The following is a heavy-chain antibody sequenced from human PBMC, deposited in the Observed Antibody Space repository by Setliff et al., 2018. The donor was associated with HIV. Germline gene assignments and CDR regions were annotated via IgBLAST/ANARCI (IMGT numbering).Heavy chain of an antibody. V-gene: IGHV4-34*01. CDR3: ARELLRSWDGSENSYKPYYFDY. D-gene: IGHD3-10*01. CDR1: GGSLSGHF. J-gene: IGHJ4*02. CDR2: IYARGST. Sequence: SETLSLTCAVYGGSLSGHFWSRIRQPPGKGLEWIGSIYARGSTYYNPSLKSRVTISVDTSKNQFSLKLSSVTAADTAVYYCARELLRSWDGSENSYKPYYFDYWGQGTLVTVSS.